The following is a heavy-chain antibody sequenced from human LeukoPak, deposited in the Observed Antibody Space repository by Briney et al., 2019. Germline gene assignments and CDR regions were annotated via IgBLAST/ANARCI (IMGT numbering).Heavy chain of an antibody. Sequence: GRSLRLSCAASGFTFSTYALHWVRQAPGKGLEWVAVILYDAYYADSVKGRFTSSRDNSKNTLYLQMNSLRPEDTAVYYCARSVGSGRFDYWGQGTLVTVSP. J-gene: IGHJ4*02. CDR1: GFTFSTYA. CDR2: ILYDA. CDR3: ARSVGSGRFDY. V-gene: IGHV3-30*04. D-gene: IGHD6-19*01.